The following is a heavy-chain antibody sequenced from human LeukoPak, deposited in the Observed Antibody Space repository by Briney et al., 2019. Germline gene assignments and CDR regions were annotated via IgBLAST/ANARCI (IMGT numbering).Heavy chain of an antibody. CDR3: ARTTSFTASGYDS. D-gene: IGHD6-25*01. CDR1: GYTFTNYH. J-gene: IGHJ4*02. Sequence: ASVTVSCKASGYTFTNYHINWVRQATGQGLEWVGWMNPINGDSGFAQKFQGRVTITRDSSISTSYMELRSLTSEDTAVYFCARTTSFTASGYDSWGPGTLVTVSS. V-gene: IGHV1-8*03. CDR2: MNPINGDS.